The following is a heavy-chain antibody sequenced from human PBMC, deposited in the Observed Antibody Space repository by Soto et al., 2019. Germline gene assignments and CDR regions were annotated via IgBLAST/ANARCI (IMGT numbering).Heavy chain of an antibody. Sequence: PSETMSLTCAVYGGSFIGYYWSWIRQPTGKGLEWIGEINHSGSTNYNPSLKSRVTISVDTSKNQFSLKLSSVTAADTAVYYCARGIPTVVTSYFDYWGQGTLVTVSS. CDR2: INHSGST. CDR1: GGSFIGYY. J-gene: IGHJ4*02. V-gene: IGHV4-34*01. D-gene: IGHD4-17*01. CDR3: ARGIPTVVTSYFDY.